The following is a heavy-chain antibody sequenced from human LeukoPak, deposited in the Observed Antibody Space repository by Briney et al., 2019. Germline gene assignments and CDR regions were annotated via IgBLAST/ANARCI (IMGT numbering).Heavy chain of an antibody. V-gene: IGHV3-23*01. J-gene: IGHJ4*02. CDR2: ISGSGGNT. CDR3: AKETSGWYTHGPNY. CDR1: GFTFSDYS. Sequence: PGGSLRLSCAASGFTFSDYSMNWVRQAPGKGLEWVSAISGSGGNTYYADSVKGRFTISRDNSKNTLYLQMNSLRAEDTAIYYCAKETSGWYTHGPNYWGQGTLVTVSS. D-gene: IGHD6-19*01.